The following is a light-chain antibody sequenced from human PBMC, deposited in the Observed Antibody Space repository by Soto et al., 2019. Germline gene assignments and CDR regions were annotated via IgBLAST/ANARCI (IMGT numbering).Light chain of an antibody. CDR3: QQRSIRPLMYT. Sequence: EIVLTQSPATLSLSPGERAILSCRASQSVSSNLAWYQHKPGQPPRLLIYDASTRATGIPARFSGSGSGTDFTLTISSLEPEDFAVYYCQQRSIRPLMYTFGQGTKLEIK. CDR2: DAS. CDR1: QSVSSN. V-gene: IGKV3-11*01. J-gene: IGKJ2*01.